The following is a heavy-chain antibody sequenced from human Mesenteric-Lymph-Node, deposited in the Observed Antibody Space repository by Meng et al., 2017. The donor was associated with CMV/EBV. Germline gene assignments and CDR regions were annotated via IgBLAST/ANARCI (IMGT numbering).Heavy chain of an antibody. V-gene: IGHV3-48*04. CDR2: ISGSGITV. Sequence: GESLKISCAASGFTFSSYGMHWVRQAPGKGLEWVSYISGSGITVYYADSVKGRFTMSRDNAQNSLYLQMNGLRADDTAVYYCARSGLSDAFDIWGQGTMVTVSS. D-gene: IGHD5-12*01. CDR1: GFTFSSYG. J-gene: IGHJ3*02. CDR3: ARSGLSDAFDI.